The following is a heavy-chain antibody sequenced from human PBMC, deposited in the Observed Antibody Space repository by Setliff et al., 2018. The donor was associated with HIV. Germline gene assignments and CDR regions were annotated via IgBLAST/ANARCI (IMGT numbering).Heavy chain of an antibody. CDR2: IWWDGKLE. Sequence: GGSLRLSCAGSGFTFSHHGMHWVRQAPGKGLEWVAVIWWDGKLEQHAGSVKGRFTISRDNSKNTMYLQMSSLRGDDTAVYYCAREKGNTPAAYYLDYWGQGTLVTVSS. CDR3: AREKGNTPAAYYLDY. CDR1: GFTFSHHG. D-gene: IGHD3-10*01. J-gene: IGHJ4*02. V-gene: IGHV3-33*08.